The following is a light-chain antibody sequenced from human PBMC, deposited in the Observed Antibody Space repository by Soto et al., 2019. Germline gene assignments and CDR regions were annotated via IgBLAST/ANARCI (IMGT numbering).Light chain of an antibody. J-gene: IGLJ2*01. CDR1: SSNIGSNV. CDR2: SNN. V-gene: IGLV1-44*01. Sequence: QSVLTQPPSASGTPGQRVTISCSGSSSNIGSNVVNWYQQLPGTAPKLLIYSNNQRPSGAPDRFSGSKSGTSASLAISGLQSEDETDYYCASWDDSLSAVLFGGGTKLTVL. CDR3: ASWDDSLSAVL.